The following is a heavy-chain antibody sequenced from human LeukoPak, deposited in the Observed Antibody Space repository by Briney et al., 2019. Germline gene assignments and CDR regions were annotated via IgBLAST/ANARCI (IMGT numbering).Heavy chain of an antibody. V-gene: IGHV5-10-1*01. CDR3: TRQQWLVSPFDY. CDR2: IDPSDSFT. J-gene: IGHJ4*02. Sequence: GEFLKISCRGSEFRFTNYWINWVRQMPGRGLEWMGRIDPSDSFTNYSPSFQGHVTISADKSTNTAHLQWKNLEASDTAIYFCTRQQWLVSPFDYWGQGTLVIVSS. D-gene: IGHD6-19*01. CDR1: EFRFTNYW.